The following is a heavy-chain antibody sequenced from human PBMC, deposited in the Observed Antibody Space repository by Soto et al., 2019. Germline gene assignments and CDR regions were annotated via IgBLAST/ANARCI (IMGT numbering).Heavy chain of an antibody. Sequence: PGESLKISNKGSGYRFPRYCIGWVRQMPGKGLEWMGIIYPGDSDTRYSPSFQGQVTISADKFISTAYLQWSRLTASDTAMYYCESPYGLIASCQGSLDDWCPGIRVTVTS. D-gene: IGHD2-2*01. V-gene: IGHV5-51*01. J-gene: IGHJ4*02. CDR1: GYRFPRYC. CDR2: IYPGDSDT. CDR3: ESPYGLIASCQGSLDD.